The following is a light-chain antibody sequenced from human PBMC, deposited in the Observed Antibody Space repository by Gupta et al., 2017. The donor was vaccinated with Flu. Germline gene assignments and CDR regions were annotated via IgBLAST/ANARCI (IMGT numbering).Light chain of an antibody. CDR3: QSADSSGTSWV. CDR2: KDS. CDR1: ALAKQY. J-gene: IGLJ3*02. Sequence: SYELPPSPSVSVSLGQTARITCSGDALAKQYAYWYQQKPGQAPVLVIYKDSERPSGVPERFSGASSGTTVTLTISGVQAEDEADYYCQSADSSGTSWVFGGGTKLTVL. V-gene: IGLV3-25*02.